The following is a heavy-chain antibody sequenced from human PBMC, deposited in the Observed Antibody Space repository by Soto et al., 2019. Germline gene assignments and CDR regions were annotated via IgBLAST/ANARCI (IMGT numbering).Heavy chain of an antibody. Sequence: ASVKVSCKASGYTFTSYDINWVRQATGQGLEWMGWMNPNSGNTGYAQKFQGRVTMTRNTSISIAYMELSSLRSEDTAVYYCARGRNYDFWSGYHDAFDIWGQGTMVTVSS. D-gene: IGHD3-3*01. CDR1: GYTFTSYD. J-gene: IGHJ3*02. V-gene: IGHV1-8*01. CDR3: ARGRNYDFWSGYHDAFDI. CDR2: MNPNSGNT.